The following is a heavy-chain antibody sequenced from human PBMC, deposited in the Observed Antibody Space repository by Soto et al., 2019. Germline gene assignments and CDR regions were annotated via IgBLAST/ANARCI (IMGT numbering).Heavy chain of an antibody. J-gene: IGHJ4*02. Sequence: PGGSLRLSCAASGFTFSRYDMHWVRQATGKGLEWVSAIGTAGDTYYPGSVKGRFTISRENAKNSLYLQMNSLRAEDTAVYYCARGITMIVPNVPYFDYWGQGTLVTVSS. D-gene: IGHD3-22*01. CDR1: GFTFSRYD. CDR2: IGTAGDT. V-gene: IGHV3-13*01. CDR3: ARGITMIVPNVPYFDY.